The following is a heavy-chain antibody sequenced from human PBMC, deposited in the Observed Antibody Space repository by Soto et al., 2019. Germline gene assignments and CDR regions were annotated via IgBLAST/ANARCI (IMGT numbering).Heavy chain of an antibody. CDR2: MYHSGSP. J-gene: IGHJ5*02. CDR1: GGFISGGGYF. D-gene: IGHD2-15*01. V-gene: IGHV4-30-2*01. Sequence: QVELHESGSGQVKPSQTLSLSCAVSGGFISGGGYFWTWIRQPPGKGLEWIGYMYHSGSPLYNPSLQSRATISIGLSKNQFSLSLASVTAADTAVYYCAREGPKGYSEIDPWGQGTLVTVS. CDR3: AREGPKGYSEIDP.